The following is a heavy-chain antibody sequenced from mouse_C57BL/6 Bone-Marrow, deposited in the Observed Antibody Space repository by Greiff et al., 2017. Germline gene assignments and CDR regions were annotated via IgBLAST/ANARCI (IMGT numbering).Heavy chain of an antibody. J-gene: IGHJ3*01. CDR1: GYTFTSYW. CDR3: TRRSYDYGGTWFAY. V-gene: IGHV1-5*01. D-gene: IGHD2-4*01. Sequence: EVQLQQSGTVLARPGASVKMSCKTSGYTFTSYWMHWVKQRPGQGLEWIGAIYPGNSDTSYNQKFKGKAKLTAVTSASTAYMELSSLTNEDSAVXYCTRRSYDYGGTWFAYWGQGTLVTVSA. CDR2: IYPGNSDT.